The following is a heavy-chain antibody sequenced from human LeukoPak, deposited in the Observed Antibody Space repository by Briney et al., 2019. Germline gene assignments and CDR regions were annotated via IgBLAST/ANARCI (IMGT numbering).Heavy chain of an antibody. CDR2: IGGSGGNT. V-gene: IGHV3-23*01. J-gene: IGHJ6*02. CDR1: GFTFSSNA. D-gene: IGHD1-14*01. Sequence: GGSLRLSCEAAGFTFSSNATSWVRQAPGKGLEWVSGIGGSGGNTDYADSVKGRFTISRDNSKNTLCLQMNSLRAEDTAVYYCAKGRTSYYSYAMDIWGQGTTVTVSS. CDR3: AKGRTSYYSYAMDI.